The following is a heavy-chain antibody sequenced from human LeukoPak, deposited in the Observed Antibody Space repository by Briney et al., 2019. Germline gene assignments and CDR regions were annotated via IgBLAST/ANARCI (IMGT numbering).Heavy chain of an antibody. CDR2: IEPDGNVK. CDR3: AKIDYGDYGVA. D-gene: IGHD4-17*01. Sequence: GGSLRLSSAASGFSFRTNWINRVPQGPGKGPEWVANIEPDGNVKKYVDSVKGRFTISRDNAKNSLYLLMNSLRAEDTALYFCAKIDYGDYGVAWGQGTLVTVSS. J-gene: IGHJ5*02. CDR1: GFSFRTNW. V-gene: IGHV3-7*03.